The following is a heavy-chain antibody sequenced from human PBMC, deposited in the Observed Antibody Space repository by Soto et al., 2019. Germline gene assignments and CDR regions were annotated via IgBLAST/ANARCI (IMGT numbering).Heavy chain of an antibody. J-gene: IGHJ4*02. CDR1: GGSISSSSYY. V-gene: IGHV4-39*01. CDR3: ARQRSGGFDY. D-gene: IGHD6-25*01. Sequence: SETLSLTCTVSGGSISSSSYYWGWIRQPPGKGLEWIGSIYYSGSTYYNPSLKSRVTISVDTSKNQFSLKLSSVTAADTAVYYCARQRSGGFDYWGQGTLVTVSS. CDR2: IYYSGST.